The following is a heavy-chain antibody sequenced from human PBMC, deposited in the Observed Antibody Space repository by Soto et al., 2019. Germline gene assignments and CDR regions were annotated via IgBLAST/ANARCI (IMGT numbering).Heavy chain of an antibody. CDR2: INAGNGNT. J-gene: IGHJ3*02. CDR3: ARDSAYSSSWYAFDI. CDR1: GYTFTSYA. V-gene: IGHV1-3*01. D-gene: IGHD6-13*01. Sequence: ASVKVSCKASGYTFTSYAMHWVRQAPGQRLEWMGWINAGNGNTKYSQKFQGRVTITRDTSASTAYMELSSLRSEDTAVYYCARDSAYSSSWYAFDIWGQGTMVTVSS.